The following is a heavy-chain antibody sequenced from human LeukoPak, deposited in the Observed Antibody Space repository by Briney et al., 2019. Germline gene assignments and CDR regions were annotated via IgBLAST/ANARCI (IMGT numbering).Heavy chain of an antibody. CDR3: AKDWGFGSGSDY. V-gene: IGHV3-30*18. D-gene: IGHD2-15*01. J-gene: IGHJ4*02. CDR2: ISYDGSNK. Sequence: GRSLRLSCAASGFTFSSYGMHWVRQAPGKGLEWVAVISYDGSNKYYADSVMGRFTISRDNSKNTLYLQMNSLRAEDTAVYYCAKDWGFGSGSDYWGQGTLVTVSS. CDR1: GFTFSSYG.